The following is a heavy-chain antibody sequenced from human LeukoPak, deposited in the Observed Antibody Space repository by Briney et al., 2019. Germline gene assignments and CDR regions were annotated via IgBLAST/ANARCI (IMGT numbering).Heavy chain of an antibody. J-gene: IGHJ4*02. CDR1: GFTFSSYA. CDR3: ASHMVRGVITRKKFDY. V-gene: IGHV3-23*01. D-gene: IGHD3-10*01. CDR2: ISGSGGST. Sequence: GGSLRLSCAASGFTFSSYAMSWVRQAPGKGLEWVSAISGSGGSTYYADSVKGRFTISRDNAKNSLYLQMNSLRAEDTAVYYCASHMVRGVITRKKFDYWGQGTLVTVSS.